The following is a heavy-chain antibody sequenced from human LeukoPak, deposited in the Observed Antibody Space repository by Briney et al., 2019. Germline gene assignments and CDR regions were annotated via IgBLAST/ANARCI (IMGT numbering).Heavy chain of an antibody. J-gene: IGHJ4*02. V-gene: IGHV7-4-1*02. CDR3: ARGLQYDYVWGSYLDY. Sequence: GASVKVSCKASGYTFTSYAMNWVRQAPRQGLEWMGSINTNTGNPTYAQGFTGRFVFSLDTSVSTAYLQISSLKAEDTAVYYCARGLQYDYVWGSYLDYWGQGTLVTVSS. CDR1: GYTFTSYA. D-gene: IGHD3-16*02. CDR2: INTNTGNP.